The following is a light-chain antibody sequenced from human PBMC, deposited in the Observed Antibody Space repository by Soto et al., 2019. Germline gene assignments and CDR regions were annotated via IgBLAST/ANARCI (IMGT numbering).Light chain of an antibody. CDR1: QSVSSSY. J-gene: IGKJ4*01. V-gene: IGKV3-20*01. CDR3: QQYNNWPLT. CDR2: GAS. Sequence: EIVLTQSPGTLSLSPGERATLSCRASQSVSSSYLAWYQQKPDQAPRLLIYGASSRATGIPDRFSGSGSGTDFTLTISSLQSEDFAVYYCQQYNNWPLTFGGGTKVDIK.